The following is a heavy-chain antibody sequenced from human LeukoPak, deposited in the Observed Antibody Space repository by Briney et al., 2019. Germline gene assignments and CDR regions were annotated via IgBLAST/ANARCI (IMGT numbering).Heavy chain of an antibody. D-gene: IGHD1-20*01. CDR1: GGSVSSGSYY. Sequence: SETLSLTCTVSGGSVSSGSYYWSWIRQPPGEGLEWIGYIYHSGSTNYNPSLKSRVTISVDTSKNQFSLKLSSMTAADTAVYYCARGYNSGEDDHFDYWGQGTLVTVSS. CDR3: ARGYNSGEDDHFDY. J-gene: IGHJ4*02. V-gene: IGHV4-61*01. CDR2: IYHSGST.